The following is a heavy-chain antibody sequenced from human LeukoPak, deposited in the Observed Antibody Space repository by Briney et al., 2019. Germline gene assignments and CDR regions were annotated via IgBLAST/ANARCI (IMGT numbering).Heavy chain of an antibody. CDR3: ARDPPAHSSSWYRPNYYYYGMDV. Sequence: SETLSLTCTVSGGSISDSYWSWIRQPPGKGLEWIGKIHDSGITNYNPSLKSRVTFSVDTSKKQFSLNLNSVTAADTAVYYCARDPPAHSSSWYRPNYYYYGMDVWGQGTTVTVSS. CDR1: GGSISDSY. V-gene: IGHV4-59*01. CDR2: IHDSGIT. J-gene: IGHJ6*02. D-gene: IGHD6-13*01.